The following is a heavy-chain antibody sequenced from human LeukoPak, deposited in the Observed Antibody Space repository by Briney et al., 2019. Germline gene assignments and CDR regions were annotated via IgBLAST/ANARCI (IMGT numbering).Heavy chain of an antibody. CDR3: ARAPLWFGESRGPFDY. CDR1: GYTFTSYG. D-gene: IGHD3-10*01. CDR2: ISAYNGNT. Sequence: GASVKVSCKASGYTFTSYGINWVRQAPGQGLEWMGWISAYNGNTNYAQKLQGRVTMTTDTSTSTAYMELRSLRSDDTAVYYCARAPLWFGESRGPFDYWGQGTLVTVSS. J-gene: IGHJ4*02. V-gene: IGHV1-18*01.